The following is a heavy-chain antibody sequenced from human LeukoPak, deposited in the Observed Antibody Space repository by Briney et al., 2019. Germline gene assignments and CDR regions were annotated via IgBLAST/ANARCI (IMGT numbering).Heavy chain of an antibody. V-gene: IGHV3-33*08. J-gene: IGHJ6*02. Sequence: GGSLRLSCAASGFTFSSYAMSWVRQAPGKGLEWVALIWYDGSNKYYAEPVKGRFTISRDNSQNTLYLQMNSLRAEDTAVYYCARELVAVAGTKYYYYGMDVWGQGTTVTVSS. D-gene: IGHD6-19*01. CDR1: GFTFSSYA. CDR2: IWYDGSNK. CDR3: ARELVAVAGTKYYYYGMDV.